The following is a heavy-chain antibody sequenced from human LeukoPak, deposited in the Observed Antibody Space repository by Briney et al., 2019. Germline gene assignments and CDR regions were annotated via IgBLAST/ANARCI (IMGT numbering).Heavy chain of an antibody. CDR1: GLTFSSYG. CDR2: IRGSGDST. Sequence: PGGSLRLSCAASGLTFSSYGMNWVRQAPGKGLEWVSAIRGSGDSTYHADSVRGRFTVSRDNSKNTLYLQMKSLSAEDTAVYYCAKVTGSGSYLADAFDIWGHGTVVTVSS. V-gene: IGHV3-23*01. D-gene: IGHD3-10*01. J-gene: IGHJ3*02. CDR3: AKVTGSGSYLADAFDI.